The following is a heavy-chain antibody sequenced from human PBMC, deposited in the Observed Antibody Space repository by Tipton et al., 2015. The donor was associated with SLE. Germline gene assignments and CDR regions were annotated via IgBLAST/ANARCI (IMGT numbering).Heavy chain of an antibody. J-gene: IGHJ6*02. Sequence: VQLVQSGAEMKKPGESLRISRKGSGYSFTTYWIGWVRQMPGKGLEWMGVIYPGDPDTRYSPSFQGQVTISADKSITTAYLQWSSLKASATAIYYCVRRGYCSGGSCYYHGMDVWGPGTTVTVSS. D-gene: IGHD2-15*01. CDR2: IYPGDPDT. CDR3: VRRGYCSGGSCYYHGMDV. CDR1: GYSFTTYW. V-gene: IGHV5-51*01.